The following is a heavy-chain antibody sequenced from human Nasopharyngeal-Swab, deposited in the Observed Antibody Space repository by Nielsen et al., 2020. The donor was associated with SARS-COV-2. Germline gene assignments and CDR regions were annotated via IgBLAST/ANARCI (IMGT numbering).Heavy chain of an antibody. V-gene: IGHV3-21*04. CDR3: ASLSPYP. J-gene: IGHJ5*02. CDR2: ISSASSYI. CDR1: GFTFSTYT. Sequence: GESLKISCAASGFTFSTYTMNWVRQAPGKGLEWVSSISSASSYIYYADSLKGRFTISRDNAKNSLYLQMNSLRAEDTAVYYCASLSPYPWGQGTLVTVSS.